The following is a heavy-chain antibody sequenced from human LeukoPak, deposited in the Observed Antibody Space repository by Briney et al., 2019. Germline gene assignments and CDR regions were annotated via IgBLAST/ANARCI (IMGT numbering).Heavy chain of an antibody. CDR2: ISYDGSNK. J-gene: IGHJ4*02. CDR3: AKAFDSGYSDY. V-gene: IGHV3-30*18. D-gene: IGHD5-12*01. CDR1: GFPFSSYG. Sequence: PGGSLRLSCSASGFPFSSYGMHWVRQAPGKGLEWVAVISYDGSNKYYADSVKGRFTISRDNSKNTLYLQMNSLRAEDTAVYYCAKAFDSGYSDYWGQGTLVTVSS.